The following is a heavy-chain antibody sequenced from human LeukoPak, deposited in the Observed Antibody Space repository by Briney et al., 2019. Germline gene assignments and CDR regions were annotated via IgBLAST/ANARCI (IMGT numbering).Heavy chain of an antibody. D-gene: IGHD7-27*01. CDR2: IVPIFGTA. CDR3: ARATPGPGYYFDY. J-gene: IGHJ4*01. Sequence: SVKVSCKASGGTFSSYAISWVRQAPGQGLEWMGGIVPIFGTANYAQKFQGRVTITADESTSTAYMELSSLRSEDTAVYYCARATPGPGYYFDYWGQEPWSPSPQ. CDR1: GGTFSSYA. V-gene: IGHV1-69*13.